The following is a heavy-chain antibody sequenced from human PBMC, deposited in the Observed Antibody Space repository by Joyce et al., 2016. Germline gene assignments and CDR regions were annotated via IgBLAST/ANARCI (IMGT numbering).Heavy chain of an antibody. CDR3: ARNRYFDWLAS. Sequence: QVQLQESGPGLVKPSQTVSLTCTLSGDATSSGDFYWTWIRQSPGKGLEWIGYIANTGSTDYNPSLKSRLTISLDTSKNQVSLKLTSVTAADTAVYYCARNRYFDWLASWGQGTLVTVSS. D-gene: IGHD3-9*01. J-gene: IGHJ5*01. V-gene: IGHV4-30-4*01. CDR1: GDATSSGDFY. CDR2: IANTGST.